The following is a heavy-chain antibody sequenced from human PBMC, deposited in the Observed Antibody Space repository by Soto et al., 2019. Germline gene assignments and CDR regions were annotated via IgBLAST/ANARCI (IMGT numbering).Heavy chain of an antibody. CDR2: IFHSGNT. V-gene: IGHV4-4*02. CDR1: GGSIVSDNW. CDR3: ARFEASVYWFDP. D-gene: IGHD2-2*01. Sequence: SETLSLTCAVSGGSIVSDNWWSWVRQPPGKGLEWIGEIFHSGNTNYNPSLKSRVTISVDTSNNQFSLHLSSLTAADTAVYYCARFEASVYWFDPWGQGTLVTVSS. J-gene: IGHJ5*02.